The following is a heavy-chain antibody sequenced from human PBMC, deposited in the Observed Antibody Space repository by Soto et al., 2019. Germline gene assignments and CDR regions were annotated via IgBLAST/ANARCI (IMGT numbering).Heavy chain of an antibody. D-gene: IGHD5-12*01. CDR2: ISYAGSNK. V-gene: IGHV3-30-3*01. CDR1: GFTFSSYA. Sequence: QVQLVESGGGVVQPGRSLRLSCAASGFTFSSYAMHWVRQAPGKGLEWVAVISYAGSNKYYADSVKGRFTISRDNSKNTLYLQMNGLRAEDTAVYYCARDYYRFNSGYGFSMDVWGQGTTVTVSS. CDR3: ARDYYRFNSGYGFSMDV. J-gene: IGHJ6*02.